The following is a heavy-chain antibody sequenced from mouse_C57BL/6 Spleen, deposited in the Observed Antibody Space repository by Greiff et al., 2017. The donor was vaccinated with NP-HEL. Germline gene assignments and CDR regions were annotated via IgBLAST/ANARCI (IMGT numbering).Heavy chain of an antibody. J-gene: IGHJ1*03. D-gene: IGHD2-4*01. V-gene: IGHV1-81*01. Sequence: QVHVKQSGAELARPGASVKLSCKASGYTFTSYGISWVKQRTGQGLEWIGEIYPRSGNTYYNEKFKGKATLTADKSSSTAYMELRSLTSEDSAVYFCARGGDYDEDWYFDVWGTGTTVTVSS. CDR3: ARGGDYDEDWYFDV. CDR1: GYTFTSYG. CDR2: IYPRSGNT.